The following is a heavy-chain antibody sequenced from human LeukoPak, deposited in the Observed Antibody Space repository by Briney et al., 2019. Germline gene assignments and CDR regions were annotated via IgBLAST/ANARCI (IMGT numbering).Heavy chain of an antibody. V-gene: IGHV3-30*02. Sequence: GGSLRPSCAASGFTFSSYGMHWVRQAPGKGLEWVAFIRYDGSNKYYADSVKGRFTISRDNSKNTLYLQMNSLRAEDTAVCYCAKDRCGNGVGCYYYYMDVWGKGTTVTISS. CDR2: IRYDGSNK. CDR3: AKDRCGNGVGCYYYYMDV. CDR1: GFTFSSYG. D-gene: IGHD2-8*01. J-gene: IGHJ6*03.